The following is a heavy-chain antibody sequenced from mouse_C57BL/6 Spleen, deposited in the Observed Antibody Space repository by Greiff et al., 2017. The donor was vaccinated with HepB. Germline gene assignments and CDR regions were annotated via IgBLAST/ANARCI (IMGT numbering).Heavy chain of an antibody. CDR1: GFTFRDYG. D-gene: IGHD1-1*01. CDR2: ISSGSSTI. CDR3: ARQTTVVAPGFAY. J-gene: IGHJ3*01. Sequence: EVQLVESGGGLVKPGGSLKLSCAASGFTFRDYGMHWVRHAPEKGLGWVAYISSGSSTIYYAYTVKGRFTISRDNAKNTLFLQMTSLRSEDTAMYYCARQTTVVAPGFAYWGQGTLVTVAA. V-gene: IGHV5-17*01.